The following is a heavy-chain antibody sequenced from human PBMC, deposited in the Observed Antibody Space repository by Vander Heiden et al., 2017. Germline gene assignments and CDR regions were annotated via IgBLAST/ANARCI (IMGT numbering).Heavy chain of an antibody. D-gene: IGHD3-22*01. CDR1: GFTFSSYS. V-gene: IGHV3-21*01. J-gene: IGHJ4*02. CDR3: ARDYRDSSGYSGL. CDR2: ISSSSSYI. Sequence: EVQLVESGGGLVKPGGSLRLSCAASGFTFSSYSMNWVRQAPGKGLEWVSSISSSSSYIYDADAVKGRFTISRDNAKNSMYLQMKRMRAEDTAVYYFARDYRDSSGYSGLWGQGTMVTVSS.